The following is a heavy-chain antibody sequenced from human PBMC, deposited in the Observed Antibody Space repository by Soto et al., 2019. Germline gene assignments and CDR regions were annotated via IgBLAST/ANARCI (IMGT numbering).Heavy chain of an antibody. J-gene: IGHJ6*02. CDR3: ARDPRGTMLRGVIQNYYYYGMDV. CDR2: ISAYNGNT. D-gene: IGHD3-10*01. Sequence: ASVKVSCKASGYTFTSYGISWVRQAPGQGLEWMGWISAYNGNTNYAQKLQGRVTMTTDTSTSTAYMELRSLRSDDTAVYYCARDPRGTMLRGVIQNYYYYGMDVWGQGTTVTVSS. CDR1: GYTFTSYG. V-gene: IGHV1-18*01.